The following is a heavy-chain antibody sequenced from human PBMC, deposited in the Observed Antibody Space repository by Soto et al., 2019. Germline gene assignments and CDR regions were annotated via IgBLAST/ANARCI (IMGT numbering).Heavy chain of an antibody. CDR2: ISSGTNYV. D-gene: IGHD6-19*01. V-gene: IGHV3-48*03. Sequence: EEELMESGGGFQQPGGSLRLSCVAIGFSFTNYEMNWLRQAPGKGLEFIAYISSGTNYVYYADSVEGRFTISRDDAKSSLYLQMNSLRVEDTALYYCARGVAVAAYTALALWGQGTAVAVSP. J-gene: IGHJ4*02. CDR3: ARGVAVAAYTALAL. CDR1: GFSFTNYE.